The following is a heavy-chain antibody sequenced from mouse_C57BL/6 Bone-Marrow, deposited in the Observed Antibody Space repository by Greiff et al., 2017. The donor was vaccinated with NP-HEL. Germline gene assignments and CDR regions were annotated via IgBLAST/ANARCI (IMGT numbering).Heavy chain of an antibody. V-gene: IGHV6-6*01. J-gene: IGHJ3*01. CDR3: TRGGSSYAWFAY. CDR1: GFTFSDAW. Sequence: EVKVVESGGGLVQPGGSMKLSCAASGFTFSDAWMDWVRQSPEKGLEWVAEIRNKANNHATYYAESVKGRFTISRDDSKSSVYLQMNSLRAEDTGIYYCTRGGSSYAWFAYWGQGTLVTVSA. CDR2: IRNKANNHAT. D-gene: IGHD1-1*01.